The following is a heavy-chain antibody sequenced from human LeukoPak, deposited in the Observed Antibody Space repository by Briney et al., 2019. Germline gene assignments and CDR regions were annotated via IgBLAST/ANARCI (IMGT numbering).Heavy chain of an antibody. V-gene: IGHV1-2*02. J-gene: IGHJ4*02. CDR1: GVSATYYV. CDR3: AAVHYVDY. Sequence: AYVSCTVSGVSATYYVFSWVPQAPGQGLEWMGWINPNSGGTNYAQKFQGRVTMTRDTSISTAYMELSRLRSDDTAVYYCAAVHYVDYWGQGTLVTVSS. CDR2: INPNSGGT.